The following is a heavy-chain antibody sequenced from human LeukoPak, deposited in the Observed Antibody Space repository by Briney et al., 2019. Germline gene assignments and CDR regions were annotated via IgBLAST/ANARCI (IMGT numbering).Heavy chain of an antibody. CDR2: INHSGST. Sequence: SETLSLTCAVYGGSFSGYYWSWIRQPPGKGLEWIGEINHSGSTNYNPPLKSRVTISVDTSKNQFSLKLSSVTAADTAVYYCARSYDSSGYTFDYWGQGTLVTVSS. D-gene: IGHD3-22*01. V-gene: IGHV4-34*01. CDR1: GGSFSGYY. CDR3: ARSYDSSGYTFDY. J-gene: IGHJ4*02.